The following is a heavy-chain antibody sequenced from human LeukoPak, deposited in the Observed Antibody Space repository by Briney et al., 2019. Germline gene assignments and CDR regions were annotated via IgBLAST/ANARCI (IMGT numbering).Heavy chain of an antibody. CDR3: ARQGGYSSSPDF. D-gene: IGHD6-13*01. CDR1: GGSISSGDYY. Sequence: SETLSLTCTVSGGSISSGDYYWSWIRQPPGKGLEWIGYIYYSGSTNYNPSLKSRVTISVDTSKNQFSLKLNSVTAADTAVYYCARQGGYSSSPDFWGQGTLVTVSS. CDR2: IYYSGST. V-gene: IGHV4-61*08. J-gene: IGHJ4*02.